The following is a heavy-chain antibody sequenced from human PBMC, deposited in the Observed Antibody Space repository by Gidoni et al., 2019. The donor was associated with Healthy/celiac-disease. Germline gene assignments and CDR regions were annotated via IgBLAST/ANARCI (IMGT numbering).Heavy chain of an antibody. J-gene: IGHJ4*02. CDR2: IYYSGST. CDR3: ARRVARRTTVTTPWDY. CDR1: GGSISSSSYY. Sequence: QLQLQESGPGLVKPSETLSLTCTVSGGSISSSSYYWGWIRQPPGKGLEWIGSIYYSGSTYYNPSLKSRVTISVDTSKNQFSLKLSSVTAADTAVYYCARRVARRTTVTTPWDYWGQGTLVTVSS. V-gene: IGHV4-39*01. D-gene: IGHD4-17*01.